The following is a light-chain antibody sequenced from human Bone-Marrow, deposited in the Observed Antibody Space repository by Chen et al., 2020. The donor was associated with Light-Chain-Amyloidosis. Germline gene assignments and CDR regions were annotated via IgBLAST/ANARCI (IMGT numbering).Light chain of an antibody. Sequence: EIVLTQSPGTLSLSPGEGANLSCRASQTIRSNYLTWYQQKFGQAHRLLIYGSSSRATGIPDRFTGSGSGTDFTLTISRLEPEDFAMYYCQQYGTSPLTFGGGTNVEIK. J-gene: IGKJ4*01. CDR2: GSS. CDR3: QQYGTSPLT. CDR1: QTIRSNY. V-gene: IGKV3-20*01.